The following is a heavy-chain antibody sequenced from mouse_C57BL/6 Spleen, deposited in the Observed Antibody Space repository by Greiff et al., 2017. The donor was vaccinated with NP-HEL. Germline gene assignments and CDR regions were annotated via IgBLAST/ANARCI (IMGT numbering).Heavy chain of an antibody. CDR1: GYTFTSYW. Sequence: QVQLQQSGAELVKPGASVKLSCKASGYTFTSYWMHWVKQRPGQGLEWIGMIHPNSGSTNYNEKFKSKATLTVDKSSSTAYMQLSSLTSEDSAVYYCARDYDNSFDYWGQGTTLTVSS. CDR3: ARDYDNSFDY. V-gene: IGHV1-64*01. J-gene: IGHJ2*01. D-gene: IGHD2-4*01. CDR2: IHPNSGST.